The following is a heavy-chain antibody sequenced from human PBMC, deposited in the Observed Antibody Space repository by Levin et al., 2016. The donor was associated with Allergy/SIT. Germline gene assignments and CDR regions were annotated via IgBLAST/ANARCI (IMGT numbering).Heavy chain of an antibody. CDR3: ARFPVAGLRQIDY. V-gene: IGHV1-18*01. Sequence: WVRQAPGQGLEWMGWISAYNGNTNYAQKLQGRVTMTTDTSTSTAYMELRSLRSDDTAVYYCARFPVAGLRQIDYWGQGTLVTVSS. D-gene: IGHD6-19*01. CDR2: ISAYNGNT. J-gene: IGHJ4*02.